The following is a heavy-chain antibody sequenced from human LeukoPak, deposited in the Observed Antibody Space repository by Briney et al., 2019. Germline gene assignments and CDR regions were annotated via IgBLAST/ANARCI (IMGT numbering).Heavy chain of an antibody. J-gene: IGHJ3*02. CDR1: GGSISSGGYY. V-gene: IGHV4-31*03. CDR2: IYYSGST. D-gene: IGHD3-22*01. Sequence: PSETLSLTCTVSGGSISSGGYYWSWIRQHPGKGLEWIGYIYYSGSTYYNPSLKSRVTISVDTSKNQFSLKLSSVTAADTAVYYCAGTTRGYYDLKPHFDIWGQGTMVTVSS. CDR3: AGTTRGYYDLKPHFDI.